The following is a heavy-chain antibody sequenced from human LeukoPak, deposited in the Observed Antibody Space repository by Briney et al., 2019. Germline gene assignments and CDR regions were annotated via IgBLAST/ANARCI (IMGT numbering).Heavy chain of an antibody. CDR2: ISSSGSTI. Sequence: GGSLRLSCAASGFTFSSYWMTWLRQAPGKGLEWVSYISSSGSTIYYADSVKGRFTISRDNAKNSLYLQMNSLRAEDTAVYYCARDRTQLWVDYWGQGTLVTVSS. CDR1: GFTFSSYW. CDR3: ARDRTQLWVDY. D-gene: IGHD5-18*01. J-gene: IGHJ4*02. V-gene: IGHV3-48*04.